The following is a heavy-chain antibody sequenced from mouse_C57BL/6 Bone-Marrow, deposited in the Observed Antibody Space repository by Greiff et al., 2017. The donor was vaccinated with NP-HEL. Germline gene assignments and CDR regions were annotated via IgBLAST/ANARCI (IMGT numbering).Heavy chain of an antibody. J-gene: IGHJ2*01. Sequence: EVQLVESGGDLVKPGGSLKLSCAASGFTFSSYGMSWVRQTPDKRLEWVATISSGGSYTYYPDSVKGRFTISRDNAKNTLYLQMSSLKSEDTAMYYCASGSSTAQATLFDYWGQGTTLTVSS. V-gene: IGHV5-6*01. CDR2: ISSGGSYT. D-gene: IGHD3-2*02. CDR3: ASGSSTAQATLFDY. CDR1: GFTFSSYG.